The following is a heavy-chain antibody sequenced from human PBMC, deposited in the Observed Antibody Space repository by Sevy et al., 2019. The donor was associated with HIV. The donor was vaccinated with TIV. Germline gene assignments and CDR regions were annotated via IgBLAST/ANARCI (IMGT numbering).Heavy chain of an antibody. Sequence: SLRLSCAASGFTFSSYRMTWVRQAPGKGLEWVSCISSTSAYINYADSVKGRFTISRDNAKNLLYLQMDSLRAEDTAVYYCARAVLEISTWRSDYWGQGTLVTVSS. CDR1: GFTFSSYR. CDR2: ISSTSAYI. V-gene: IGHV3-21*01. J-gene: IGHJ4*02. CDR3: ARAVLEISTWRSDY. D-gene: IGHD1-1*01.